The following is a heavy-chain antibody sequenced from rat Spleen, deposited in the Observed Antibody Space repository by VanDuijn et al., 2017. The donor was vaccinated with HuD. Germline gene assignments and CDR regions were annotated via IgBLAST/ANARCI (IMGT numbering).Heavy chain of an antibody. CDR2: ISITGDT. D-gene: IGHD1-9*01. J-gene: IGHJ2*01. CDR3: TKDYYGYNFDY. Sequence: QVQLKESGPGLVQPSQTLSLTCTVSGFSLTSKGVAWVRQPPGKGLEWLAAISITGDTFYNSVLKSRLTISRDISKNQVFLRMNSLQIEDTAIYFCTKDYYGYNFDYWGQGVMVTVSS. V-gene: IGHV2S12*01. CDR1: GFSLTSKG.